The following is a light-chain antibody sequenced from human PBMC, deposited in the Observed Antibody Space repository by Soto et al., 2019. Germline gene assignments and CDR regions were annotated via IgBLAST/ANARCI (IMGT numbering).Light chain of an antibody. CDR3: QQYGSSGT. V-gene: IGKV3-20*01. Sequence: EVVLPPSPATLSVSPGEGVTLSCRASQSVGTTLAWYQQKPGQAPRLLIYGASNRATGIPDRFSGSGSGTDFTLTISRLEPEDFAVYYCQQYGSSGTFGQGTKVDIK. J-gene: IGKJ1*01. CDR2: GAS. CDR1: QSVGTT.